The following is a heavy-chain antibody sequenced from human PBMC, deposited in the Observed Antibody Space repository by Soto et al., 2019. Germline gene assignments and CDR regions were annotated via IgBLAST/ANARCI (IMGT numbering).Heavy chain of an antibody. V-gene: IGHV3-53*02. CDR3: ARIPVDTAMVRGWEYYYYGMDV. D-gene: IGHD5-18*01. Sequence: EVQLVETGGGLIQPGGSLRLSCAASGFTVSSNYMSWVRQAPGKGLEWVSVIYSGGSTYYADSVKGRFTISRDNSKNTLDLQMNSLRAEDTAVYYCARIPVDTAMVRGWEYYYYGMDVWGQGTTVTVSS. J-gene: IGHJ6*02. CDR1: GFTVSSNY. CDR2: IYSGGST.